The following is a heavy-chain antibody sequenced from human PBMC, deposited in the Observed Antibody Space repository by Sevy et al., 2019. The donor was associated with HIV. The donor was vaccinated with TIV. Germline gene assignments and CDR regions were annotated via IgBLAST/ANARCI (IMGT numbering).Heavy chain of an antibody. CDR2: IKSKIDGETT. J-gene: IGHJ4*02. Sequence: GESLKISCAVSGFTFSNAWMNWVRQAPGTGLQWVGLIKSKIDGETTDYVAPVKGRFTISRDDSRNTLYLQMNSLKTEDTGVYYCATAPGYYDSAPFDYWGPGTLVTVSS. D-gene: IGHD3-22*01. CDR3: ATAPGYYDSAPFDY. CDR1: GFTFSNAW. V-gene: IGHV3-15*01.